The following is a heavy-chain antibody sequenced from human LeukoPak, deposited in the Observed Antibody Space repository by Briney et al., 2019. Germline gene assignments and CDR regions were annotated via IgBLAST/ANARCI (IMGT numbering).Heavy chain of an antibody. J-gene: IGHJ5*02. CDR1: GGSISSSSKYY. V-gene: IGHV4-39*07. CDR3: ARDPFGRNWFDP. CDR2: IYYSGSI. D-gene: IGHD3-10*01. Sequence: SETLSLTCTVSGGSISSSSKYYWGWIRQPPGKGLEWIGSIYYSGSIYYNPSLKSRVTISVDTSKNQFSLKLSSVAAADTAVYYCARDPFGRNWFDPWGQGTLVTVSS.